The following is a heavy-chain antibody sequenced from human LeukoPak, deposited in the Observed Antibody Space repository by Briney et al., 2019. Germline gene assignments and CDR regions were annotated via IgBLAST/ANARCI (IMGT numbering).Heavy chain of an antibody. Sequence: LRLSCAASGFTFSSYGMHWVRQAPGKGLEWVAVISYDGSNKYYADSVKGRFTISRDNSKNTLYLQMNSLRAEDTAVYYCAKLGGLAAAGDYWGQGTLVTVSS. CDR3: AKLGGLAAAGDY. CDR2: ISYDGSNK. D-gene: IGHD6-13*01. J-gene: IGHJ4*02. V-gene: IGHV3-30*18. CDR1: GFTFSSYG.